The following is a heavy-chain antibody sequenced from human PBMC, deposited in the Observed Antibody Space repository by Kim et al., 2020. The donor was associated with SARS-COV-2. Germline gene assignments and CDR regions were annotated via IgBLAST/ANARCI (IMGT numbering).Heavy chain of an antibody. CDR3: ARVARRIQLWTQADYNDY. CDR2: ISSSGSTI. CDR1: GFTFSSYE. J-gene: IGHJ4*02. V-gene: IGHV3-48*03. Sequence: GGSLRLSCAASGFTFSSYEMNWVRQAPGKGLEWVSYISSSGSTIYYADSVKGRFTISRDNAKNSLYLQMNSLRAEDTAVYYCARVARRIQLWTQADYNDYWGQGTLVTVSS. D-gene: IGHD5-18*01.